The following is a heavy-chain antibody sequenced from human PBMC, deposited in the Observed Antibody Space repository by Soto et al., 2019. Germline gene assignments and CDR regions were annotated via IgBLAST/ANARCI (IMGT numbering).Heavy chain of an antibody. Sequence: QVQLVQSGAEVKKPGASVKVSCKASGYTFTSYGISWVRQAPGQGLEWMGWISAYNGNTNYAQKLQGRVTMTTDTSASTAYMELRSRRSDDTAVYYSAGERHRRIVVVIAPEYYYGIDVWGQGTTVTVSS. J-gene: IGHJ6*02. CDR3: AGERHRRIVVVIAPEYYYGIDV. D-gene: IGHD3-22*01. V-gene: IGHV1-18*04. CDR2: ISAYNGNT. CDR1: GYTFTSYG.